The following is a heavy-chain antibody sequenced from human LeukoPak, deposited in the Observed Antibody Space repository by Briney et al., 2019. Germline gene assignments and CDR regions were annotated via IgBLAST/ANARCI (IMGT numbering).Heavy chain of an antibody. Sequence: GGSLRLSCAASGFTVSSNYMSWVRQAPGKGLEWVSVIYSGGSTYYADSVKGRFTISRDSAKNSLYLQMNSLRVEDTAVYHCARGFTILGSYYRPFYFDEWGQGTLVTVSS. CDR3: ARGFTILGSYYRPFYFDE. D-gene: IGHD3-10*01. V-gene: IGHV3-53*01. CDR1: GFTVSSNY. J-gene: IGHJ4*02. CDR2: IYSGGST.